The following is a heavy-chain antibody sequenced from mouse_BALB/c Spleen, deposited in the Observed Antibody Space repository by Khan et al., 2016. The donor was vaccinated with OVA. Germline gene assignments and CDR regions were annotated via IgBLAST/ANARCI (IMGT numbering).Heavy chain of an antibody. J-gene: IGHJ3*01. V-gene: IGHV3-6*02. Sequence: EVQLQESGPGLVKPSQSLSLTCSVTGYSITSGCFWNWIRQFPGNNLEWMGYIRYDGDSNYNPSLKSRISITRDTSKNQFFLKLNSVTPEDTATYYCARGGSSGPAWFAYWGQGTLVTVST. CDR1: GYSITSGCF. CDR3: ARGGSSGPAWFAY. D-gene: IGHD3-1*01. CDR2: IRYDGDS.